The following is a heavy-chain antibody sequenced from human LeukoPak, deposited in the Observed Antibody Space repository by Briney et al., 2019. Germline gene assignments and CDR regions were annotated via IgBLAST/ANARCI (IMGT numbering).Heavy chain of an antibody. CDR1: GFIFSSYS. CDR2: ISSSSTYI. J-gene: IGHJ6*04. D-gene: IGHD2-8*01. Sequence: GGSLRLSCAASGFIFSSYSINWVRQAPGKGLEWVSSISSSSTYIYYADSVKSRFTISRDNAKNSLYLQMNSLRAEDTAVYYCARDRDMVLPPAGLDVWGRGATVTVSS. V-gene: IGHV3-21*01. CDR3: ARDRDMVLPPAGLDV.